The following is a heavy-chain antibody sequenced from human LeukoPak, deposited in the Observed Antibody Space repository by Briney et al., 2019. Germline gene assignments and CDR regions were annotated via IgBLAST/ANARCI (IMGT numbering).Heavy chain of an antibody. CDR3: ARELGHGDPRTSYFDY. CDR2: IYQSGST. CDR1: GASISSSNW. J-gene: IGHJ4*02. D-gene: IGHD4-17*01. Sequence: SETLSLTCAVSGASISSSNWWNWVRQPPGKGLDWIGEIYQSGSTNYNPSLKSRVTISVDKSKNYFSLELRSVTAADTAVYYCARELGHGDPRTSYFDYWGQGTLVTVSS. V-gene: IGHV4-4*02.